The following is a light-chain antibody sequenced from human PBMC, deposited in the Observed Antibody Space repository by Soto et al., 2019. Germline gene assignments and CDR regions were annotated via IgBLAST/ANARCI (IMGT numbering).Light chain of an antibody. CDR2: GAS. Sequence: EIVLTQSPATLSLSPGERATLSCRASQSVGTYLAWYQQKPGQAPRLLIYGASSRATGIPDRFSGSGSGTDFTLTISRLEPEDSAVYYCQQYGTSPPITFGQGTRLEIK. CDR1: QSVGTY. CDR3: QQYGTSPPIT. V-gene: IGKV3-20*01. J-gene: IGKJ5*01.